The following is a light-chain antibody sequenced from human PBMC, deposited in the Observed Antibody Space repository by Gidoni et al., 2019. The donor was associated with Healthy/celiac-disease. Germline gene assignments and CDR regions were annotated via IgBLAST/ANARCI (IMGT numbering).Light chain of an antibody. Sequence: EIVLTQSPATLSLSPGERATLACRASQRVSSYLAWYQQKPGQAPSLLIYDASNRATGIPARFSGSWSGTDFTLTISSLEPEDFAVYYCQPRSNWPLTFGGGTKVEIK. J-gene: IGKJ4*01. V-gene: IGKV3-11*01. CDR1: QRVSSY. CDR3: QPRSNWPLT. CDR2: DAS.